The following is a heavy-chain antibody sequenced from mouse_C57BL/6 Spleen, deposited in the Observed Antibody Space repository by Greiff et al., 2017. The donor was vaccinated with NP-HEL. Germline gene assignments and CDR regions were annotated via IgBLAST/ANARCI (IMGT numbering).Heavy chain of an antibody. Sequence: VQLQQSGAELMKPGASVKLSCKATGYTFTGYGIEWVKQRPGHGLEWIGEILPGSGSTNYNEKFKGKATFTADKSSNTAYMQLSSLTTEDSAIYYCARSGYYGSRGAWFAYWGQGTLVTVSA. J-gene: IGHJ3*01. CDR1: GYTFTGYG. V-gene: IGHV1-9*01. CDR3: ARSGYYGSRGAWFAY. CDR2: ILPGSGST. D-gene: IGHD1-1*01.